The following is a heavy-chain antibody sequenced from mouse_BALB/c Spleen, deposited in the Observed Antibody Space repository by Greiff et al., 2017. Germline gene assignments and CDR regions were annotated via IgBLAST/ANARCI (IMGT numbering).Heavy chain of an antibody. V-gene: IGHV5-9-4*01. J-gene: IGHJ1*01. CDR2: ISSGGSYT. D-gene: IGHD2-3*01. CDR1: GFTFSSYA. CDR3: SRTDGYSGWYFDV. Sequence: EVKVVESGGGLVKPGGSLKLSCAASGFTFSSYAMSWVRQSPEKRLEWVAEISSGGSYTYYPDTVTGRFTISRDNAKNTLYLEMSSLRSEDTAMYYCSRTDGYSGWYFDVWGAGTTVTVSS.